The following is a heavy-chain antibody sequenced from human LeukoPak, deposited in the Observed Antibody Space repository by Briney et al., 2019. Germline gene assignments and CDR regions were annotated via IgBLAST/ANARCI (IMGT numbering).Heavy chain of an antibody. D-gene: IGHD3-16*01. Sequence: GSLRLSCAASGFTFSRYWMSWVRQPPGKGLEWIGEIYHSGNTNYNPSLKSRVTISVDKSKNQFSLKLSSVTAADTAVYYCARGRSGLPISWGQGTLVTVSS. J-gene: IGHJ5*02. CDR2: IYHSGNT. CDR1: GFTFSRYW. V-gene: IGHV4-4*02. CDR3: ARGRSGLPIS.